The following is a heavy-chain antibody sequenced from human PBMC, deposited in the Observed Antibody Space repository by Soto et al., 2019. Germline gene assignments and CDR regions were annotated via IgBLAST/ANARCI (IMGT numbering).Heavy chain of an antibody. CDR1: GFTFRSYA. D-gene: IGHD1-1*01. CDR2: ISAGGSNT. Sequence: EVRLLESGGGLVQPGGSLRLSCAVSGFTFRSYAMSWVRQAPGKGPEWVSVISAGGSNTYYAESVKGRFTISRDNSKIALYLQMNSLRDEDTAVYCCAKNGPPRDAFDLWGQGTMVTVST. J-gene: IGHJ3*01. CDR3: AKNGPPRDAFDL. V-gene: IGHV3-23*01.